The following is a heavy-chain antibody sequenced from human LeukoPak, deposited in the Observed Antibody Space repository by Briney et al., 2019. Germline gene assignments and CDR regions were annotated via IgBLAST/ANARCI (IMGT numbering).Heavy chain of an antibody. V-gene: IGHV4-34*01. D-gene: IGHD6-13*01. CDR1: GGSFSGYY. Sequence: SETLSLTCAVSGGSFSGYYWSWIRQPPGKGLEWIGEINHSGSTNYNPSLKSRVTISVDTPKNQFSLKLSSVTAADTAVYYCARVPQLVWYYYYGMDVWGKGTTVTVSS. CDR3: ARVPQLVWYYYYGMDV. CDR2: INHSGST. J-gene: IGHJ6*04.